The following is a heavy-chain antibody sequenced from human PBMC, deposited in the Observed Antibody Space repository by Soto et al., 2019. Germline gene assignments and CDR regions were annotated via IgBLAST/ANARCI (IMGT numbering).Heavy chain of an antibody. J-gene: IGHJ4*02. V-gene: IGHV3-23*01. CDR1: GFTFSSYA. D-gene: IGHD4-17*01. CDR2: ISGSGVST. CDR3: AKESTVTSFRFDY. Sequence: EVQLLESGGGSVQPGGSLRLSCAASGFTFSSYAMSWFRQDPGKGLEWVSSISGSGVSTYYADSVKGRFTLSRDNSKNTVYLQMNSLRAEDTAVYYCAKESTVTSFRFDYWGQGTQVTVSS.